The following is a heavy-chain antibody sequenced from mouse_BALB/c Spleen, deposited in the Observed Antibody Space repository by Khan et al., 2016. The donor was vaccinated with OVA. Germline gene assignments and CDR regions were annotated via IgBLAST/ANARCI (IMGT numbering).Heavy chain of an antibody. CDR3: ASYKDDYFDY. V-gene: IGHV1-87*01. Sequence: QVQLQQPGAELARPGASVKLSCKSSGYTFTSYWMQWVKQRPGQGLEWIGAIYPGDGDTRYTQTFKGKATLTADKSSSTAYMQLSSLASEDTAVYYCASYKDDYFDYWGQGTTLTVSS. CDR1: GYTFTSYW. D-gene: IGHD1-3*01. CDR2: IYPGDGDT. J-gene: IGHJ2*01.